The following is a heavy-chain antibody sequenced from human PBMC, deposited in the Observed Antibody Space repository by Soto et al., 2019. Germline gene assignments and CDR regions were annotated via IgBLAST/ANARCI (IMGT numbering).Heavy chain of an antibody. D-gene: IGHD2-2*01. CDR1: GFTFSSYA. J-gene: IGHJ5*02. CDR2: ISGSGGST. CDR3: AKDKTRVVVPGCRFDP. Sequence: GGSLRLSCAASGFTFSSYAMSWVRQAPGKGLEWVSAISGSGGSTYYADSVKGRFTISRDNSKNTLYLQMNSLRAEDTAVYYCAKDKTRVVVPGCRFDPWGQGTLVTVSS. V-gene: IGHV3-23*01.